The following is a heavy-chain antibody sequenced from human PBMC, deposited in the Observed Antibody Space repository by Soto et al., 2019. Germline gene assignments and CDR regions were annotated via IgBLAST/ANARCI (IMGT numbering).Heavy chain of an antibody. CDR3: ARRYCSGGSCYGAFDI. CDR1: GYTFTSYA. J-gene: IGHJ3*02. V-gene: IGHV1-3*01. CDR2: INAGNGNT. D-gene: IGHD2-15*01. Sequence: ASVKVSCKASGYTFTSYAMHWVRQAPGQRLEWMGWINAGNGNTKYSQKFQGRVTITRDTSASTAYMELSSLRSEDTAVYYCARRYCSGGSCYGAFDIWGQRTTVTVSS.